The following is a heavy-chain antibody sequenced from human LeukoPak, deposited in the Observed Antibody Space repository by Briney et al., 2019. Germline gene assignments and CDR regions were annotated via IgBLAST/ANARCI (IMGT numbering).Heavy chain of an antibody. CDR3: ARERMEYAFDI. V-gene: IGHV3-11*01. Sequence: PGGSLRLSCAASGFTFSDYYMSWIRQAPGKGLEWVSYISISGNTIYYADSVKGRFTISRDNAKNSLYLQMNSLRAEDTAVYYCARERMEYAFDIWGQGTMVTVSS. CDR1: GFTFSDYY. J-gene: IGHJ3*02. D-gene: IGHD3-3*01. CDR2: ISISGNTI.